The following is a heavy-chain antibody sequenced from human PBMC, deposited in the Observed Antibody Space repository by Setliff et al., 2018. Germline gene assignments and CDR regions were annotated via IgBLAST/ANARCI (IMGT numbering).Heavy chain of an antibody. D-gene: IGHD6-13*01. CDR1: GFTFTSKW. CDR3: LVAYTSSWYSSGFDP. J-gene: IGHJ5*02. Sequence: PGGSLRLSCAASGFTFTSKWMHWVRQAPGKGLVWVSRINGDGSITSYADSVRGRFTISRDSSKNTLYLQMNSLRLEDTAVYYCLVAYTSSWYSSGFDPWGQGTLVTVSS. CDR2: INGDGSIT. V-gene: IGHV3-74*01.